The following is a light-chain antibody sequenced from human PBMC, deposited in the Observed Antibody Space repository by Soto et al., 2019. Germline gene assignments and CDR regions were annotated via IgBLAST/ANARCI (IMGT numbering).Light chain of an antibody. CDR1: SSDVGGYNY. J-gene: IGLJ1*01. CDR3: SSYTSSSLYV. V-gene: IGLV2-14*01. CDR2: XVS. Sequence: QSALTQPASVSGSPGQSITISCTGTSSDVGGYNYVSWYQQHPGKAPKLMIYXVSNRPSXXSNRFSGSKSGNTASLTISGLQAEDEADYYCSSYTSSSLYVFGTGTKLTVL.